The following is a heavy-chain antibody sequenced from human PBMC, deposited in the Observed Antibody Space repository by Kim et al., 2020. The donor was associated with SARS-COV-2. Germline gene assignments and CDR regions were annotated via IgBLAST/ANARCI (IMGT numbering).Heavy chain of an antibody. Sequence: GGSLRLSCAASGFSFSSQWMCWVRRAPGKGLEWVAIITPDGTVKFYVDSLKGRFTISRDNAKDSVFLQMNSLTAGDTAVYYCARGALDLWGQGTLVTVSS. J-gene: IGHJ5*02. D-gene: IGHD3-16*01. CDR1: GFSFSSQW. V-gene: IGHV3-7*01. CDR2: ITPDGTVK. CDR3: ARGALDL.